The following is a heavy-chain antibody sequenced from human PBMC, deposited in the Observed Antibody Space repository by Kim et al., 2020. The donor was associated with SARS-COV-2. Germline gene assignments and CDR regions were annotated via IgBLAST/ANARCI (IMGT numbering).Heavy chain of an antibody. J-gene: IGHJ6*03. CDR2: IYYSGTA. V-gene: IGHV4-4*02. CDR3: ARVWFGESLRNYYYYMDV. Sequence: SETLSLTCDVSGGSISNINWWAWVRQPPGKGLEWIGEIYYSGTANYKPSLRSRVTISVDRSTNQFSLKLSSLTAADTAVYYCARVWFGESLRNYYYYMDV. D-gene: IGHD3-10*01. CDR1: GGSISNINW.